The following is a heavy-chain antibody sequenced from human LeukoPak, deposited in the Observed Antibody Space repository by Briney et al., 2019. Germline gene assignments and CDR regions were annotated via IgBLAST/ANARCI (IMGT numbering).Heavy chain of an antibody. V-gene: IGHV3-23*01. D-gene: IGHD3-9*01. J-gene: IGHJ4*02. CDR2: ISSSGDST. Sequence: GGSLRLSCTPSGFTFSSYAMSWVRQAPGKGLEWVSAISSSGDSTFYADSVKGRFTISRDNSKNTLYLQMNSLRAEDTAVYYCATRHYDTLTGYYAALGYWGQGTLVTVSS. CDR1: GFTFSSYA. CDR3: ATRHYDTLTGYYAALGY.